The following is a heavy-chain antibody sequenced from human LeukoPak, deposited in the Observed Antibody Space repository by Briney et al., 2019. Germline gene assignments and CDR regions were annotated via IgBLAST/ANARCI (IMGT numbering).Heavy chain of an antibody. J-gene: IGHJ4*02. V-gene: IGHV1-2*02. Sequence: APVKVSCKASGYTFTGYYMHRVRQAPGQGLEWRGWINPNSGGTNYAQKFQGRVTMTRDTSISTAYMELSRLRSDDTAVYYCARGGRGFRGVTTPLGWGQGTLVTVSS. CDR3: ARGGRGFRGVTTPLG. CDR2: INPNSGGT. D-gene: IGHD3-10*01. CDR1: GYTFTGYY.